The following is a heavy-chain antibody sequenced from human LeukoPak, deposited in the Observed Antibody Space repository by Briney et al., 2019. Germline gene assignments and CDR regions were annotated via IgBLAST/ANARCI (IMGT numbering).Heavy chain of an antibody. Sequence: GGSLRLSCAASGFTFSRYNMNWVRQAPGKGLEWVSSISSSSTYIYYADSVQGRCTIFRDKAKKSLSMQMKRLRAEETAVYFCAREMYGDYGFDYWGQGTLVTVSS. CDR3: AREMYGDYGFDY. V-gene: IGHV3-21*01. J-gene: IGHJ4*02. CDR2: ISSSSTYI. D-gene: IGHD4-17*01. CDR1: GFTFSRYN.